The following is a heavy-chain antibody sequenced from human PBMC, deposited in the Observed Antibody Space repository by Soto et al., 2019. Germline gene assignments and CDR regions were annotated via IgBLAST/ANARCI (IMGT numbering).Heavy chain of an antibody. D-gene: IGHD3-22*01. CDR2: INPNSGGT. Sequence: VASVKVSCKASGYTFTSYYMHWVRQAPGQGLEWMGWINPNSGGTNYAQKFQGRVTMTRDTSISTAYMELSRLRSDDTAVYYCARDYGDYYDSSGYYPRGGYFDYWGQGTLVTVSS. V-gene: IGHV1-2*02. CDR3: ARDYGDYYDSSGYYPRGGYFDY. J-gene: IGHJ4*02. CDR1: GYTFTSYY.